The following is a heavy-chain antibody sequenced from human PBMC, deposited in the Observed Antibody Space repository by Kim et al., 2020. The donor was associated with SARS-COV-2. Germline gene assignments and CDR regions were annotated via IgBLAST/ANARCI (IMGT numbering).Heavy chain of an antibody. V-gene: IGHV4-4*02. J-gene: IGHJ4*02. D-gene: IGHD6-19*01. CDR3: SGSTGWYRLDY. Sequence: NYNPALKSRVTISVDKSKSHFSLNLNSVTASDTAVYYCSGSTGWYRLDYWGQGTLVTVSS.